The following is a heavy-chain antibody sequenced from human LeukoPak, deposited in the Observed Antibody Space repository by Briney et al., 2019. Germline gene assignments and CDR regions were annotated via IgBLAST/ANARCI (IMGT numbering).Heavy chain of an antibody. D-gene: IGHD3-10*01. CDR3: ARGDTMVRGVRSRYYYYGMDV. V-gene: IGHV4-34*01. J-gene: IGHJ6*02. Sequence: SETLSLTCAVYGGSFSGYYWSWIRQPPGKGLEWIGEINHSGSTNYNPSLKSRVTISVDTSKNQFSLKLSSVTAADMAVYYCARGDTMVRGVRSRYYYYGMDVWGQGTTVTVSS. CDR2: INHSGST. CDR1: GGSFSGYY.